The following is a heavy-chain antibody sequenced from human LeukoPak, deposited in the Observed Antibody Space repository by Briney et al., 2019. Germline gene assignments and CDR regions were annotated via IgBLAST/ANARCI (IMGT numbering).Heavy chain of an antibody. Sequence: PSETLSLTCAVYGGSLIGHYWSCIRQPPGKGLEWIGEINHSGSTNYNPSLKSRVTISVDTSKNQFSLRLTSMTAADTAVYYCVRRTSGWPYYMDVWGKGITVTVSS. J-gene: IGHJ6*03. CDR2: INHSGST. CDR3: VRRTSGWPYYMDV. V-gene: IGHV4-34*01. CDR1: GGSLIGHY. D-gene: IGHD6-19*01.